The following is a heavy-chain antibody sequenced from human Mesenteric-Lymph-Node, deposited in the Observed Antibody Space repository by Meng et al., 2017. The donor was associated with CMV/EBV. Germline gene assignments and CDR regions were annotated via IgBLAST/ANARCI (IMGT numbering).Heavy chain of an antibody. CDR3: AREWGGNSGFDY. J-gene: IGHJ4*02. D-gene: IGHD4-23*01. CDR2: INSDGTVT. V-gene: IGHV3-74*01. Sequence: GGSLRLSCAASGFSFSVHWMHWVRQTPGKGLVWVSRINSDGTVTEDADSVKGRFTISRDNAKNTLYLQMNSLRAEDTAVYYCAREWGGNSGFDYWGQGTLVTVSS. CDR1: GFSFSVHW.